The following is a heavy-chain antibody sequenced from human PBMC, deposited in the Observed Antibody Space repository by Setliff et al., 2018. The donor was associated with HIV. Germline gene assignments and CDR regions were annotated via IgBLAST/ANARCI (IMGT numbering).Heavy chain of an antibody. CDR1: GDSISTGSYH. D-gene: IGHD3-3*01. CDR2: IYYSGST. J-gene: IGHJ6*03. CDR3: ARHVHWSGPYYYNYYYIDV. Sequence: SETLSLTCNVSGDSISTGSYHWGWIRQPPGKGLEWIGSIYYSGSTAYNWSLKSRVTISADSSKSQFSLRLRSVTAADTAVYYCARHVHWSGPYYYNYYYIDVWGQGATVTVSS. V-gene: IGHV4-39*01.